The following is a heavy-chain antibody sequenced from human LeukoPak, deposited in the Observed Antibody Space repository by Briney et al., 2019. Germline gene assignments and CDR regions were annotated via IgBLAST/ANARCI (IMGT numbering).Heavy chain of an antibody. V-gene: IGHV3-7*01. J-gene: IGHJ4*02. CDR2: IQYDGSEK. Sequence: GGSLRLSCTASGLSFSGQWMNWVRHSRGQGLEWVANIQYDGSEKYYVDSVKGRFTISREDAKNSLSLQMDSVRPEDTAVYYCAFNNNFKYWGQGTLVIVSS. D-gene: IGHD1/OR15-1a*01. CDR3: AFNNNFKY. CDR1: GLSFSGQW.